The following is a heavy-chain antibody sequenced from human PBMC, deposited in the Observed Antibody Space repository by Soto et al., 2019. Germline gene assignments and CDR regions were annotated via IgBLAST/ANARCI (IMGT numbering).Heavy chain of an antibody. J-gene: IGHJ6*01. V-gene: IGHV3-23*01. CDR2: IGPSGNT. Sequence: EVQLLESGGDLVQPGGSLRLVCAASGFTFSNSGMRWGRQAPGQGLEWVSSIGPSGNTYYSDAVKGRFTISRDISKNTLFLQMDSLRAEDTAIYYCAKLRHNSYSNVMDVWGQGTTVIVSS. CDR3: AKLRHNSYSNVMDV. CDR1: GFTFSNSG.